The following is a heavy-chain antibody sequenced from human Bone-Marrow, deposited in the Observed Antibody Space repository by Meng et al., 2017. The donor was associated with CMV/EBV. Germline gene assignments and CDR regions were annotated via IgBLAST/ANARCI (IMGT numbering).Heavy chain of an antibody. J-gene: IGHJ6*02. V-gene: IGHV3-21*01. CDR1: GFTFSSYS. Sequence: GESLKISCAASGFTFSSYSMNWVRQAPGKGLEWVSSISSSSSYIYYADSLKGRFTISRDNAKNSLYLQMNSLRAEDTAVYYCARDCKVVRGVISSSYYYHYGMDVWGQGTTVTVSS. CDR3: ARDCKVVRGVISSSYYYHYGMDV. D-gene: IGHD3-10*01. CDR2: ISSSSSYI.